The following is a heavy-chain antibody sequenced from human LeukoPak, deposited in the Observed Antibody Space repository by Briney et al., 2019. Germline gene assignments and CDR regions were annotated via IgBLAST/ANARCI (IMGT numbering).Heavy chain of an antibody. J-gene: IGHJ3*02. D-gene: IGHD3-10*01. CDR2: IYDSGST. Sequence: WETLSLTCTVSGGSISSSSYYCGWIRQPPGKWLEWGGSIYDSGSTYYHPSLKSRVNISLETSKNQFSLRLTSVTAAHTAVYYCARHRLARGRLTAFDIWGQGPMVTVSS. V-gene: IGHV4-39*01. CDR1: GGSISSSSYY. CDR3: ARHRLARGRLTAFDI.